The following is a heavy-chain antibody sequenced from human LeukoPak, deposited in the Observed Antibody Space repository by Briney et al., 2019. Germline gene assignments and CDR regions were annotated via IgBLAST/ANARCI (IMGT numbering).Heavy chain of an antibody. CDR1: GFTFDDYA. V-gene: IGHV3-9*01. J-gene: IGHJ4*02. CDR3: AKDGGGYGYGYVDN. D-gene: IGHD5-18*01. Sequence: GRSLRLSCAASGFTFDDYAMHWVRQAPGKGLEWVSGITWNSDNIGYADSVKGRFTISRDNAKNSLYLQMNSLRAEDTAFYYCAKDGGGYGYGYVDNWGQGTLVTVSS. CDR2: ITWNSDNI.